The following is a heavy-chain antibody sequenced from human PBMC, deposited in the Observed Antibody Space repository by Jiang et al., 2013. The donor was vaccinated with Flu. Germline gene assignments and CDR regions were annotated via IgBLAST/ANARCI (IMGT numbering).Heavy chain of an antibody. Sequence: QLVESGGGLVQPGGSLRLSCAASGFTFSSYAMSWVRQTPGKGLEWVSAISGSGGFTYYGDSVKGRFTISRDNSTNSLYLQMNSLRAEDSAIYYCAKGIRLFDYWGQGTLVTVSS. V-gene: IGHV3-23*04. CDR3: AKGIRLFDY. CDR1: GFTFSSYA. CDR2: ISGSGGFT. D-gene: IGHD3-3*02. J-gene: IGHJ4*02.